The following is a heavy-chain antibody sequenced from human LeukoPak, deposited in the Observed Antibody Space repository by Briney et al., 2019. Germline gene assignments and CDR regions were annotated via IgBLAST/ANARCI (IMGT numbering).Heavy chain of an antibody. Sequence: SETLSLTCAVSGGSISSSNWWSWVRQPPGKGLEWIGEIYHSESTDYNPSLKSRVTISVDKSKNQFSLKLSSVTAADTAVYYCARSFSGWSFDYWGQGTLVTVSS. J-gene: IGHJ4*02. CDR1: GGSISSSNW. V-gene: IGHV4-4*02. CDR3: ARSFSGWSFDY. CDR2: IYHSEST. D-gene: IGHD6-19*01.